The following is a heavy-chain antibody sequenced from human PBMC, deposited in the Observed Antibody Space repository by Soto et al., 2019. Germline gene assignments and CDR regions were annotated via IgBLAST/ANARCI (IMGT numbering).Heavy chain of an antibody. J-gene: IGHJ6*02. V-gene: IGHV4-59*08. CDR2: IYYTGST. CDR1: GDSMSTYY. D-gene: IGHD6-13*01. Sequence: SETLSLTCTVSGDSMSTYYWSWIRQPPGKGLEWVGYIYYTGSTNYNPSLKSRVTVSIDTSKNQFSLKLSSVTAADTAVYYCARHGAAAGTRGYYYGMDVWGQGTTVTVSS. CDR3: ARHGAAAGTRGYYYGMDV.